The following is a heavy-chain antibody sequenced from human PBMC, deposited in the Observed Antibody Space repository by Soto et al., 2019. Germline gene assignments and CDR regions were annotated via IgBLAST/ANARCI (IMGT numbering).Heavy chain of an antibody. V-gene: IGHV3-30*03. J-gene: IGHJ5*02. Sequence: QVKLVESGGGVVQSGRSRRLSCAASGFTFRSYGMHWVRQSPGKGLEWVAVIKSDGRNTDYADSVKGRFFISRDNTRNMSYLQMNSLRADDTAVYYCATPRSSLEWPPFDPWGQGTLVTVSS. D-gene: IGHD3-3*01. CDR3: ATPRSSLEWPPFDP. CDR2: IKSDGRNT. CDR1: GFTFRSYG.